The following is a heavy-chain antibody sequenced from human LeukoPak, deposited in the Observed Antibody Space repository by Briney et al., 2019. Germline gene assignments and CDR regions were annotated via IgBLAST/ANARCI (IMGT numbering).Heavy chain of an antibody. CDR3: ARSLYYFDY. J-gene: IGHJ4*02. Sequence: SETLSLTCSVSGDSISYFYWSWIRQAAGKGLEWIGRISGSGSTDYNASLKSRVTMSVDTSKNQLSLKVISVTAADTAVYYCARSLYYFDYWGQGTLVTVSS. CDR2: ISGSGST. CDR1: GDSISYFY. V-gene: IGHV4-4*07.